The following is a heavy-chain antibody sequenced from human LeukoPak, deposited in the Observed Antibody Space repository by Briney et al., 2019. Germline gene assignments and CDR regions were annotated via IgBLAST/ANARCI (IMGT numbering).Heavy chain of an antibody. V-gene: IGHV4-4*02. D-gene: IGHD2-15*01. CDR2: IYHSGST. Sequence: SGTLSLTCAVSGGSISSSNWWSWVRQPPGKGLERIGEIYHSGSTNYNPSLKSRVTISVDKSKNQFSLKLSSVTAADTAVYYCARSVVAATPYFDYWGQGTLVTVSS. J-gene: IGHJ4*02. CDR3: ARSVVAATPYFDY. CDR1: GGSISSSNW.